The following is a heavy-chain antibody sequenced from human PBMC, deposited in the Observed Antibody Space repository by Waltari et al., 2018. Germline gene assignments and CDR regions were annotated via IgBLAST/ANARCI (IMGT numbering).Heavy chain of an antibody. D-gene: IGHD2-2*01. V-gene: IGHV3-43D*04. CDR2: ISWDGAIT. J-gene: IGHJ4*02. CDR3: AKESSRNGHIDY. CDR1: GFTFHDYA. Sequence: EVQLVESGGVVVQPGGSLRLPCSASGFTFHDYAMQWVRQAPGKGLEWVSLISWDGAITYYADSVKGRFTISRDNSNNSLYLQMNSLRREDTALYYCAKESSRNGHIDYWGQGTLVTVSS.